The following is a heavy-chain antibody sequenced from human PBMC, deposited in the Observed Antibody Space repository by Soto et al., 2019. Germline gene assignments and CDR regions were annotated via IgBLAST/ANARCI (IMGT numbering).Heavy chain of an antibody. CDR1: GYTFTSYD. V-gene: IGHV1-8*01. J-gene: IGHJ5*02. D-gene: IGHD6-13*01. CDR3: ARGRIAAVGFDP. CDR2: MNPNSGNT. Sequence: ASVKVSCKASGYTFTSYDINWVRQATGQGLEWMGWMNPNSGNTGYAQKFQGRVTMTRNTSISTAYMELSSLRSEDTAVYYCARGRIAAVGFDPWGQGTRVTVSS.